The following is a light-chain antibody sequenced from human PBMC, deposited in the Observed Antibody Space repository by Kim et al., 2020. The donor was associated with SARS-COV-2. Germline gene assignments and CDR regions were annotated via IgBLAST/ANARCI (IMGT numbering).Light chain of an antibody. Sequence: QKVTISCSGSSSNIGNNYVSWYQQLPGTAPKLLIYDNNKRPSGIPDRFSGSKSGTSATLGITGLQTGDEADYYCGTWDSSLSADVFGGGTQLTVL. CDR1: SSNIGNNY. CDR3: GTWDSSLSADV. V-gene: IGLV1-51*01. CDR2: DNN. J-gene: IGLJ2*01.